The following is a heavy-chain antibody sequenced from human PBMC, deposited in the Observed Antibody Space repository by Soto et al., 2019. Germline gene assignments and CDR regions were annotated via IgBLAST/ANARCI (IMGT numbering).Heavy chain of an antibody. CDR3: ARYSPDGYNSPPGLFDY. Sequence: QVQLVESGGGLVKPGGSLRLSCAASEFTFSDYYMSWIRQAPGKGLEWVSYISSSGSTIYYADSVKGRFTISRDNAKNSLYLQMNSLRAEDTAVYYCARYSPDGYNSPPGLFDYWGQGTLVTVSS. D-gene: IGHD5-12*01. CDR1: EFTFSDYY. J-gene: IGHJ4*02. CDR2: ISSSGSTI. V-gene: IGHV3-11*01.